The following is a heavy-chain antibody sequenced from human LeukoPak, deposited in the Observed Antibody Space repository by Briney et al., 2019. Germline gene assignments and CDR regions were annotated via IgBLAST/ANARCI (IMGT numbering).Heavy chain of an antibody. J-gene: IGHJ4*02. Sequence: PGGSLRLSCAASGFTVSSNYMSWVRQAPGKGLEGVSVIYSGGSTYYADSVKGRFTISRDNSKNTLYLQMNSLRAEDTAVYYCARYEGYCSSTSCYDWGQGTLVTVSS. CDR1: GFTVSSNY. CDR3: ARYEGYCSSTSCYD. V-gene: IGHV3-66*02. D-gene: IGHD2-2*01. CDR2: IYSGGST.